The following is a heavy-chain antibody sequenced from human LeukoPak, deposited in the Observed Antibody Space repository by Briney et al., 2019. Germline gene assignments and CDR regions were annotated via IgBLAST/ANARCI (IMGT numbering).Heavy chain of an antibody. J-gene: IGHJ4*02. Sequence: PGGSLRLSCAASGFTFSSYAMGWVRQAPGKGLEWVSAISGSGGSTYYADSVKGRFTISRDNSKNTLYLQMNSLRAEDTAVYYCAKDMSIVVVPAALPYYFDYWGQGTLVTVSS. D-gene: IGHD2-2*02. CDR2: ISGSGGST. V-gene: IGHV3-23*01. CDR1: GFTFSSYA. CDR3: AKDMSIVVVPAALPYYFDY.